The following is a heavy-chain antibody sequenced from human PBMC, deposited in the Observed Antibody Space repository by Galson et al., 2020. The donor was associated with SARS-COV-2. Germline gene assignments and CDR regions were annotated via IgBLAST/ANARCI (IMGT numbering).Heavy chain of an antibody. CDR3: ARYYYDSSGYYYLDY. Sequence: ASVKVSCKASGYNFTSYGISWVRQAPGQGREWRGWISAYNGNTNYAQKLQGRVTMTTDTSTSTAYMELRSLRSDDTAVYYCARYYYDSSGYYYLDYWGQGTLVTVSS. J-gene: IGHJ4*02. CDR1: GYNFTSYG. V-gene: IGHV1-18*01. CDR2: ISAYNGNT. D-gene: IGHD3-22*01.